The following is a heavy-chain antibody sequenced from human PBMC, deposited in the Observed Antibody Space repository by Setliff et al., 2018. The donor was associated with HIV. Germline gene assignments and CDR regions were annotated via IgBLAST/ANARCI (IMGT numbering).Heavy chain of an antibody. CDR1: GFSFASHA. CDR3: AKGGGSCCFDY. D-gene: IGHD1-26*01. Sequence: GGSLRLSCEGSGFSFASHAMTWVRQAPGKGLEWVSTFADSAVITLCADSVKGRFTISRDNSKNTLYLQMNSLRAEETAVYDGAKGGGSCCFDYWGQGTLVTVSS. CDR2: FADSAVIT. V-gene: IGHV3-23*01. J-gene: IGHJ4*02.